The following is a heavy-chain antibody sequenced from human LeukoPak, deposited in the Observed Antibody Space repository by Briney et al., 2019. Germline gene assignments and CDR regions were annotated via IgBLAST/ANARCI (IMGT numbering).Heavy chain of an antibody. J-gene: IGHJ3*02. CDR1: GGSLSSYY. D-gene: IGHD2-15*01. V-gene: IGHV4-59*01. CDR3: ATCSGGSCYHQRTNHAFDI. CDR2: IYYSGST. Sequence: KPSETLSLTCTVSGGSLSSYYWSWIQQPPGKGLEWIGDIYYSGSTNYNPPLKSRVTISVDTSKNQFSLKLSSVTAADTAVYYCATCSGGSCYHQRTNHAFDIWGQGTMVTVSP.